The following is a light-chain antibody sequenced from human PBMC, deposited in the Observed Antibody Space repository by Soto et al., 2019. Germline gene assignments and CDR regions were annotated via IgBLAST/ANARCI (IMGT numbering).Light chain of an antibody. CDR3: QQYDYWPRT. Sequence: EIVMTQSPATLSVSPGERVTLSCRASQSVSNKLAWYQQKPGQAPRLLIYGVSTRATGIPATFSGSGSGTEFTLTISSLQSEDFEVYYCQQYDYWPRTFGQGTKVEIX. V-gene: IGKV3-15*01. CDR1: QSVSNK. J-gene: IGKJ1*01. CDR2: GVS.